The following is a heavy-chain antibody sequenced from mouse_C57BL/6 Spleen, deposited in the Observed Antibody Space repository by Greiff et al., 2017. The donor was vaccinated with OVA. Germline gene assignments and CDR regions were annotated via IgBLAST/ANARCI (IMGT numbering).Heavy chain of an antibody. CDR3: AKNGGSHWYFDV. CDR1: GFSLTSYG. J-gene: IGHJ1*03. V-gene: IGHV2-5*01. CDR2: IWRGGST. Sequence: VQGVESGPGLVQPSQSLSITCTVSGFSLTSYGVHWVRQSPGKGLEWLGVIWRGGSTDYNAAYMSRRSITKGNSKSQVFFKMNSLLADDTAIYYCAKNGGSHWYFDVWGTGTTVTVSS. D-gene: IGHD1-1*02.